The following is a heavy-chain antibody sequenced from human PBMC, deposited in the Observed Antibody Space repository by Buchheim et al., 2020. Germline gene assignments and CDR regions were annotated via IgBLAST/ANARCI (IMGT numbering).Heavy chain of an antibody. CDR3: ARGGKTYYYDSSGYWGMDV. J-gene: IGHJ6*02. CDR2: IIPIFGTA. V-gene: IGHV1-69*01. CDR1: GGTFSSYA. D-gene: IGHD3-22*01. Sequence: QVQLVQSGAEVKKPGSSVKVSCKASGGTFSSYAISWVRQAPGQGLEWMGGIIPIFGTANYAQKYQGRVTLTADGSQSTAYMELSSLRSEDTAVYYCARGGKTYYYDSSGYWGMDVWGQGTT.